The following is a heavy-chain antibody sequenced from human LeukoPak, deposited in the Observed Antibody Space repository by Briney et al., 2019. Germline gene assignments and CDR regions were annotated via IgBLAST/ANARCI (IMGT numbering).Heavy chain of an antibody. CDR3: ARDPGSYYIPWFDP. CDR1: GFTFSSYS. D-gene: IGHD1-26*01. J-gene: IGHJ5*02. V-gene: IGHV3-21*01. CDR2: ISSSSSYI. Sequence: PGGSLRLSCAASGFTFSSYSMNWVRQAPGKGLEWVSSISSSSSYIYYADSAKGRFTISRDNAKNSLYLQMNSLRAEDTAVYYCARDPGSYYIPWFDPWGQGTLVTVSS.